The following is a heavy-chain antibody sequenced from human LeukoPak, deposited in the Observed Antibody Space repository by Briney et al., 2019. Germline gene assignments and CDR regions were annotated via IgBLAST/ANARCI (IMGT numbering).Heavy chain of an antibody. V-gene: IGHV4-39*07. CDR2: IYYSGST. D-gene: IGHD3-10*01. Sequence: PSETLSLTCTVSGGSISSSSYYWGWIRQPPGKGREWIGSIYYSGSTYYNPSLKSRVTISVDTSKNQFSLKLSSVTAADTAVYYCVKDRVDGSGSQFDYWGQGTLVTVSS. CDR3: VKDRVDGSGSQFDY. J-gene: IGHJ4*02. CDR1: GGSISSSSYY.